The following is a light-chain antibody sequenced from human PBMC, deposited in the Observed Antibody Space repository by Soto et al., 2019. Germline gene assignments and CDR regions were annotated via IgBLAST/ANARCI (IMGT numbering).Light chain of an antibody. CDR3: QQRSNWPRT. CDR1: LSVTTY. V-gene: IGKV3-11*01. J-gene: IGKJ1*01. CDR2: DAS. Sequence: EIVLTQSPATLSLSPWERATLSCRASLSVTTYLAWYQQRPGQAPRLLIYDASNRATGVPPRFSGSGSGTDFTLTISSLEPEDSAVYYCQQRSNWPRTFGQGTKVDIK.